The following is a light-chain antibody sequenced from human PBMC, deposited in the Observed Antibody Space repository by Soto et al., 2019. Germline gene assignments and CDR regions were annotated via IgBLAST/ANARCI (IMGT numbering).Light chain of an antibody. V-gene: IGLV2-8*01. CDR2: DVT. CDR1: SSDVGTHGY. J-gene: IGLJ2*01. CDR3: AAWDDSLNGVI. Sequence: QSALTQPPSASGSPGQSVTISCTGTSSDVGTHGYVSWYQQHAGKAPKLVIYDVTKRPSGVPDRFSGSKSGTSASLAISGLQSGDEADYYCAAWDDSLNGVIFGGGTKVTVL.